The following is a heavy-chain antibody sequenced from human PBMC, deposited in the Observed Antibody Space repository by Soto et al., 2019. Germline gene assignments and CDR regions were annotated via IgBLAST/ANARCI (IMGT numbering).Heavy chain of an antibody. J-gene: IGHJ5*02. CDR2: IYYSGST. D-gene: IGHD5-18*01. CDR1: GGSISSGGYY. V-gene: IGHV4-31*03. CDR3: ARDHESSYGYGRWFDP. Sequence: SETLSLTCTVSGGSISSGGYYWSWIRQHPGKGLEWIGYIYYSGSTYYNPSLKSRVTISVDTSKNQFSLKLSSVTAADTAVYYCARDHESSYGYGRWFDPWGQGTLATVSS.